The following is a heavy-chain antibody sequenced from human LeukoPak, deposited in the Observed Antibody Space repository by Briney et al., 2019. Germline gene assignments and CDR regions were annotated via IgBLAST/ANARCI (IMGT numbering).Heavy chain of an antibody. V-gene: IGHV3-53*01. CDR2: IFSSGST. D-gene: IGHD4-17*01. CDR1: GFTVSTNY. CDR3: ARATGFATVTYYFDY. J-gene: IGHJ4*02. Sequence: PGGSLRLSCAASGFTVSTNYMSWVRQTPGKGLYWVSVIFSSGSTYYADSVRGRFTISRDNSKNTVYLQMNSLRAEDTAVYYCARATGFATVTYYFDYWGQGTLVTVSS.